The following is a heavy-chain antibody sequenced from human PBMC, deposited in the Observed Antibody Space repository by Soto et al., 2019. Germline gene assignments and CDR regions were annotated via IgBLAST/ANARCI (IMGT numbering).Heavy chain of an antibody. V-gene: IGHV3-30-3*01. CDR3: ARDSRPDGYNYDYFDY. CDR2: MSYNGNDK. D-gene: IGHD1-1*01. CDR1: GFTFNEYA. Sequence: SLRLSCTASGFTFNEYAMHWVRQAPGKGLEWVAVMSYNGNDKSYADSVKGRFTISRDNSKNTLYLQMNSLRPEDTGMFYCARDSRPDGYNYDYFDYWGQGTLVTVSS. J-gene: IGHJ4*02.